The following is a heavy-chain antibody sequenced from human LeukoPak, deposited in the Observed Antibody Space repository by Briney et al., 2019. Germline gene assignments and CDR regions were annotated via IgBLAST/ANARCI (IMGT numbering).Heavy chain of an antibody. CDR1: GFTFSSYE. CDR3: AREMVSCGGDCLDY. CDR2: ITSSGSNI. D-gene: IGHD2-21*02. V-gene: IGHV3-48*03. Sequence: HPGGSLRLSCAASGFTFSSYEMNWVRQAPGKGLEWVSYITSSGSNIFHADSVKGRFTISRDNAKNSLYLQMNSLRAEDTAIYYCAREMVSCGGDCLDYWGQGTLVTVSS. J-gene: IGHJ4*02.